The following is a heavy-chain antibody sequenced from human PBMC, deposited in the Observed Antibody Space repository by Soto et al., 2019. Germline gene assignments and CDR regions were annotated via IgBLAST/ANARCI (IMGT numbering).Heavy chain of an antibody. D-gene: IGHD6-6*01. CDR1: GFTFSSYA. Sequence: GGSLRLSCAASGFTFSSYAMHWVRQAPGKGLEWVAVISYDGSNKYYADSVKGRFTISRDNSKNTLYLQMNSLRAEDTAVYYCARGRVYSSSSPYYYYGMDVWGQGTTVTVSS. V-gene: IGHV3-30-3*01. CDR3: ARGRVYSSSSPYYYYGMDV. CDR2: ISYDGSNK. J-gene: IGHJ6*02.